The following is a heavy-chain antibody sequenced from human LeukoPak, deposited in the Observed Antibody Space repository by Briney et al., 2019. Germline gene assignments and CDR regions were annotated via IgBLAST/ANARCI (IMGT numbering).Heavy chain of an antibody. CDR1: GYTFTAYY. J-gene: IGHJ4*02. Sequence: ASVKVSCKTSGYTFTAYYIHWMRQAPGQGLEWVGWIYPNTGGTRYSQKFQGRVTMTRDTSISTVYMDLSSLISDDTAVYYCARGRWELPDYWGQGTLVTVSS. V-gene: IGHV1-2*02. CDR3: ARGRWELPDY. CDR2: IYPNTGGT. D-gene: IGHD1-26*01.